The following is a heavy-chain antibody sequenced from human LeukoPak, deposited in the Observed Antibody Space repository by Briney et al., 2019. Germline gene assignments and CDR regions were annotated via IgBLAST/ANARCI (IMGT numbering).Heavy chain of an antibody. J-gene: IGHJ6*02. CDR1: GYTFTGYY. CDR2: IIPILGIA. D-gene: IGHD1-26*01. Sequence: GASVKVSCKASGYTFTGYYMHWVRQAPGQGLEWMGRIIPILGIANYAQKFQGRVMITADKSTSTAYMELSSLRSEDTAVYYCARHRDSGSPTPFWYYGMDVWGQGTTVTVSS. CDR3: ARHRDSGSPTPFWYYGMDV. V-gene: IGHV1-69*02.